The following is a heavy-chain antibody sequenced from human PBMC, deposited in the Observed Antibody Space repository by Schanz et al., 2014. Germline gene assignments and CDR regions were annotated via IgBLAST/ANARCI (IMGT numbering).Heavy chain of an antibody. CDR1: GFTFSSYA. Sequence: EVQLLESGGGLVQPGGSLRLSCAASGFTFSSYAMSWVRQAPGKGLEWVSAISGSGGSTYYADSVKGRFTISRDNFKGALYLQMSSLRAEDTAVYYCAKTPREYCNYDNCPNWFDSWGQGTLXTVSS. CDR3: AKTPREYCNYDNCPNWFDS. D-gene: IGHD2-15*01. J-gene: IGHJ5*01. V-gene: IGHV3-23*01. CDR2: ISGSGGST.